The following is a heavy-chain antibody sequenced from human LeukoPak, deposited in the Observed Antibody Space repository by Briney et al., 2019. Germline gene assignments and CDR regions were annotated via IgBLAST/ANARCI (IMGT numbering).Heavy chain of an antibody. Sequence: GGSLRLSCAAFGFTFDDYAMHWVRQAPGKGLEWVSGISWNSGSIGYADSVKGRFTISRDNAKNSLYLQMNSLRAEDTALYYCAKANYYDSSGYYQHWGQGTLVTVSS. D-gene: IGHD3-22*01. V-gene: IGHV3-9*01. J-gene: IGHJ1*01. CDR1: GFTFDDYA. CDR3: AKANYYDSSGYYQH. CDR2: ISWNSGSI.